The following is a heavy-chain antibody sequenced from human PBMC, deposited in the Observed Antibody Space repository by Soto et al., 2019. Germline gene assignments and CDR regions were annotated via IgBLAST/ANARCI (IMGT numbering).Heavy chain of an antibody. CDR2: VSGSGGSV. Sequence: EVQLLESGGDFVLPGGSLRLSCAASGFTFDTYAMSWVRQAPRKGLEWVSGVSGSGGSVSYADSVKGRFTISRDTSKNTLYLQMNSLRAEDTAVYYCARISVFLTTAIFRGGCMDVWGQGTTVTVSS. CDR3: ARISVFLTTAIFRGGCMDV. J-gene: IGHJ6*02. D-gene: IGHD2-2*02. CDR1: GFTFDTYA. V-gene: IGHV3-23*01.